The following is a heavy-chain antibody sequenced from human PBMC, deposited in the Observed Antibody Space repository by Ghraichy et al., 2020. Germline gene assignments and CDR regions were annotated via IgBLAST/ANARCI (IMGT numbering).Heavy chain of an antibody. CDR1: GGSFSGYY. Sequence: SETLSLTCAVYGGSFSGYYWSWIRQPPGKGLEWIGEINHSGSTNYNPSLKSRVTISVDTSKNQFSLKLSSVTAADTAVYYCASIWRIAAAINWFDPWGQGTLVTVSS. CDR2: INHSGST. D-gene: IGHD6-13*01. V-gene: IGHV4-34*01. CDR3: ASIWRIAAAINWFDP. J-gene: IGHJ5*02.